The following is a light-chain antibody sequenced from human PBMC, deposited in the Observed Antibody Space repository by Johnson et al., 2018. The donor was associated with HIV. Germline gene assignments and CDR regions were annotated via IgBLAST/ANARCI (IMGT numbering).Light chain of an antibody. V-gene: IGLV1-51*02. CDR1: SSNIGNNY. J-gene: IGLJ1*01. CDR3: GTWERSLSAHYV. CDR2: ENN. Sequence: QSVLTQPPSVSAAPGQKVTISCSGSSSNIGNNYVSWYQQLPGTAPKLLIYENNKRPSGIPDRFSGSKSGTSATLGITGLQTGDQADYYCGTWERSLSAHYVVGTGTKLTVL.